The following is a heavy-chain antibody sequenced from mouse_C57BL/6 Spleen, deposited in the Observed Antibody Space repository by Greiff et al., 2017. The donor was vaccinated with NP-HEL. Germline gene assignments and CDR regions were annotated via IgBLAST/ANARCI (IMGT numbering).Heavy chain of an antibody. CDR1: GFTFSDYG. V-gene: IGHV5-17*01. Sequence: DVKLVESGGGLVKPGGSLKLSCAASGFTFSDYGMHWVRQAPEKGLEWVAYISSGSGTIYYADTVKGRFTISRDNAKNTLFLQMTSLRSEDTAMYYCARGLLRYFDVWGTGTTVTVSS. CDR2: ISSGSGTI. CDR3: ARGLLRYFDV. D-gene: IGHD1-1*01. J-gene: IGHJ1*03.